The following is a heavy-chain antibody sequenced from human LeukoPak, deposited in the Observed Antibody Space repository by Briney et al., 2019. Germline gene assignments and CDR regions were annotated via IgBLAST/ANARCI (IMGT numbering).Heavy chain of an antibody. CDR1: GGSISSGDYY. V-gene: IGHV4-30-4*01. CDR2: IYYSGST. D-gene: IGHD2-15*01. J-gene: IGHJ3*02. CDR3: AARCTNDGGSCSYAFDI. Sequence: PSETLSLTCTVSGGSISSGDYYWSWIRQPPGKGLEWIGYIYYSGSTYYNPSLKSRVTISVDTSKNQFSLKLSSVTAADTAVYYCAARCTNDGGSCSYAFDIWGQGTMVTVSS.